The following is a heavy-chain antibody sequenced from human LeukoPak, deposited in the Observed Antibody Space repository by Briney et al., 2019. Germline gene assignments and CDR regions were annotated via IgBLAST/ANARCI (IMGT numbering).Heavy chain of an antibody. CDR2: VIPPGGGT. V-gene: IGHV3-23*01. CDR3: ARDLAWGAFDY. CDR1: GFTFSNHG. J-gene: IGHJ4*02. Sequence: GGSLRLSCAASGFTFSNHGMNWVRQAPGKGREWLSGVIPPGGGTDYADSVKGRFTISRDDSKNTLSLQMNSLRVEDTAVYHCARDLAWGAFDYWGQGTLVTVSS. D-gene: IGHD7-27*01.